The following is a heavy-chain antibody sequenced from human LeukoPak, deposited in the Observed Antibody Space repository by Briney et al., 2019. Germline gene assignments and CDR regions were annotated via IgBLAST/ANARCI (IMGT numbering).Heavy chain of an antibody. CDR1: GGSISSSSYY. Sequence: SETLSLTCTVSGGSISSSSYYWGWIRQPPGKGLEWIGSIYYSGSTYYNPSLKSRVTISVDTSKNQFSLKLSSVTAADTAVHYCARHGGIAVVGRVDYWGQGTLVTVSS. J-gene: IGHJ4*02. D-gene: IGHD6-19*01. V-gene: IGHV4-39*01. CDR2: IYYSGST. CDR3: ARHGGIAVVGRVDY.